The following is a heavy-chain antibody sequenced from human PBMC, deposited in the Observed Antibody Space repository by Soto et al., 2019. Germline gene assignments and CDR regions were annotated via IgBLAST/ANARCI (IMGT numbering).Heavy chain of an antibody. CDR1: GGSISSGDYY. D-gene: IGHD2-2*01. J-gene: IGHJ6*02. CDR2: IYYSGST. V-gene: IGHV4-30-4*01. Sequence: SETLSLTCTVYGGSISSGDYYWSWIRQPPGKGLEWIGYIYYSGSTYYNPSLKSRVTISVDTSKNQFSLKLSSVTAADTAVYYCARERRLYCSSTSCYPHYYYYYGMDVWGQGTTVTVSS. CDR3: ARERRLYCSSTSCYPHYYYYYGMDV.